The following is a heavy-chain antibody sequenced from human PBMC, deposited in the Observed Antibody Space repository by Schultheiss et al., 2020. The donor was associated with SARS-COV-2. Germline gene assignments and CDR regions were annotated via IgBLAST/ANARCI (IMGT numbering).Heavy chain of an antibody. Sequence: SETLSLTCAVYGGSFSGYFWSWLRQPPGKGLEWIGEITHSGNTNYDPSLKTRVTISVDTSKSQFSLNLNSVTAADTAVYYCARGRFKLAARKNWFDPWGQGNLVTVSS. CDR1: GGSFSGYF. D-gene: IGHD6-6*01. V-gene: IGHV4-34*01. J-gene: IGHJ5*02. CDR3: ARGRFKLAARKNWFDP. CDR2: ITHSGNT.